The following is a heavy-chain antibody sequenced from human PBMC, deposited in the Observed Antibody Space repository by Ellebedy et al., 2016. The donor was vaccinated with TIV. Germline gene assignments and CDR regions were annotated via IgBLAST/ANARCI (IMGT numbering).Heavy chain of an antibody. Sequence: GGSLRLSXAASGFTFSNAWMNWVRQAPGKGLEWVARIKSKYDGGTTDYAAPVKGRFTISRDDSKNTVYLQMISLKTEDTAVYFCSTGGYFFDYWGQGTLVTVSS. CDR3: STGGYFFDY. CDR1: GFTFSNAW. J-gene: IGHJ4*02. V-gene: IGHV3-15*01. CDR2: IKSKYDGGTT.